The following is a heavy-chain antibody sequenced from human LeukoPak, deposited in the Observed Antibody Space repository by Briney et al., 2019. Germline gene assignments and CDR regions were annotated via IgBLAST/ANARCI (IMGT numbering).Heavy chain of an antibody. V-gene: IGHV3-21*01. CDR1: GFTFSSYS. J-gene: IGHJ5*02. CDR2: ISSSSSYI. Sequence: GGSLRLSCAASGFTFSSYSMNWVRQAPGKGVEWVSCISSSSSYIYYADSVKGGFTISRDNAKNSLYLQMNSLRAEDTAVYYCARDLSPYYYDSSGYYRHWFDPWGQGTLVTVSS. D-gene: IGHD3-22*01. CDR3: ARDLSPYYYDSSGYYRHWFDP.